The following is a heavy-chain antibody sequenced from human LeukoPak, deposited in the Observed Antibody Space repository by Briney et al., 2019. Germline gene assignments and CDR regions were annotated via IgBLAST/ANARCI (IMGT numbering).Heavy chain of an antibody. CDR2: IYPGDSDT. D-gene: IGHD4-11*01. V-gene: IGHV5-51*01. Sequence: GESLRISCKGSGYSFTTYWIGWVRQMPGKGLEWMGIIYPGDSDTRYSPSFQGQVTISADKSISTAYLQWSSLKASDTAVYYCARPTGLRFFDYWGQGTLVTVSS. CDR3: ARPTGLRFFDY. CDR1: GYSFTTYW. J-gene: IGHJ4*02.